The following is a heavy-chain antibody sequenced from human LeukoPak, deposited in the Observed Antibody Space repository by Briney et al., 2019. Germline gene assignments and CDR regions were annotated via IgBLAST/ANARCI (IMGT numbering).Heavy chain of an antibody. J-gene: IGHJ4*02. D-gene: IGHD3-9*01. CDR1: GYIFTSYW. Sequence: GESLKISCKGSGYIFTSYWIGWVRQMPGKGLEWMGIIYPGDSDTRYSPSFQGQVTISADKSISTAYLQWSSLKASDTAMYYCARHRAYYDILAGLYYFDYWGQGTLVTVSS. CDR3: ARHRAYYDILAGLYYFDY. CDR2: IYPGDSDT. V-gene: IGHV5-51*01.